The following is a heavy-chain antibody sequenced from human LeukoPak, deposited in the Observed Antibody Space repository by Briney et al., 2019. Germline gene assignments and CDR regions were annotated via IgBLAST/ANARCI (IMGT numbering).Heavy chain of an antibody. D-gene: IGHD5-24*01. CDR2: IIPIFGTA. CDR1: GDTFSNYA. V-gene: IGHV1-69*06. J-gene: IGHJ4*02. Sequence: SVKVSCKASGDTFSNYAISWVRQAPGQGLEWMGGIIPIFGTAKYAQKFQGRVTITADTSTSTAYMELSSLRSEDTAVYFCARAGWLQYYYFDYWGQGTLVTVSS. CDR3: ARAGWLQYYYFDY.